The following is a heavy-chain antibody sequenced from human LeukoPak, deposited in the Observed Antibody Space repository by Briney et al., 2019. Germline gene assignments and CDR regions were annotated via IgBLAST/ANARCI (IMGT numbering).Heavy chain of an antibody. V-gene: IGHV4-34*01. J-gene: IGHJ6*03. D-gene: IGHD4-23*01. Sequence: PSETLSLTCTVSGGSISNYYWSWIRQPPGKGLEWIGEINHSGSTNYNPSLKSRVTISVDTSKNQFSLKLSSVTAADTAVYYCARGAYYGGNSVYYYYMDVWGKGTTVTVSS. CDR1: GGSISNYY. CDR2: INHSGST. CDR3: ARGAYYGGNSVYYYYMDV.